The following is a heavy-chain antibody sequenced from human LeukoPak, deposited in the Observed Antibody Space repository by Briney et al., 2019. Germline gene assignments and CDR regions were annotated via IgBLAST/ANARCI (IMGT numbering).Heavy chain of an antibody. Sequence: GGSLRLSCAASGFTFSSHDMHWVRQAPGKGLEWVAIISYDGGKKDYADSVKGRFTISRDNSQNTLYLQMNSLRAEDTAVYFCAKDDAWTRFASWGQGILVTVSS. CDR1: GFTFSSHD. CDR3: AKDDAWTRFAS. V-gene: IGHV3-30*18. J-gene: IGHJ5*01. CDR2: ISYDGGKK. D-gene: IGHD3/OR15-3a*01.